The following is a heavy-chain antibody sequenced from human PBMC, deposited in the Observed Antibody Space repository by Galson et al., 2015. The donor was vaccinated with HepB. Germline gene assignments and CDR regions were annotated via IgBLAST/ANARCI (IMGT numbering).Heavy chain of an antibody. CDR1: GFTFSSYS. CDR3: ARDLRGAGMTNGLDY. J-gene: IGHJ4*02. CDR2: ISSSSSTI. Sequence: SLRLSCAASGFTFSSYSMNWVRQAPGKGLEWVSYISSSSSTIYYADSVKGRFTISRDNAKNSLYLQMNSLRDEDTAVYYCARDLRGAGMTNGLDYWGQGTLVTVSS. D-gene: IGHD4-11*01. V-gene: IGHV3-48*02.